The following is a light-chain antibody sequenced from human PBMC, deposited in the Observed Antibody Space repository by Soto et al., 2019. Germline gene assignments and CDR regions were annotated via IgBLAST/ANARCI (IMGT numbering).Light chain of an antibody. CDR3: AAWDDSLSGEV. CDR1: SSNIGSNY. Sequence: QAVVTQPPSASGTPGQRVTISCSGSSSNIGSNYVYWYQQLPGTAPKLLIYRNNQRPSGVPARFSGSKSGTSASLAISGLRSEDEADYYCAAWDDSLSGEVFGTGTKLTVL. CDR2: RNN. J-gene: IGLJ1*01. V-gene: IGLV1-47*01.